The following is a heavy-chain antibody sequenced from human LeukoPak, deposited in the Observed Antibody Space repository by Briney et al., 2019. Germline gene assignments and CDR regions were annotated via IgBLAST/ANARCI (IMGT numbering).Heavy chain of an antibody. V-gene: IGHV1-18*01. CDR3: ARCYGSGTTGFGNNSFDP. D-gene: IGHD3-10*01. Sequence: GASVKVSCKASGYTFTSSGISWVRQAPGQGLEWMEWISAYNGNTNYAQNLQGRVTMTIDTSTSTAYMELRSLKSDDTAVYYCARCYGSGTTGFGNNSFDPWGQGTLVTVSS. CDR2: ISAYNGNT. CDR1: GYTFTSSG. J-gene: IGHJ5*02.